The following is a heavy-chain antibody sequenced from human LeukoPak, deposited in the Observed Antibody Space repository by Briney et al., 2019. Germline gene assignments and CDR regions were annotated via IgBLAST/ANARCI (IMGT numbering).Heavy chain of an antibody. CDR2: ISGSASSVSST. CDR1: GFTFSNYA. D-gene: IGHD3-3*01. Sequence: GGSLKLSCAASGFTFSNYAMSWVRQAPGKGLEWVSAISGSASSVSSTYYADSVKGRFTISRDNSKNTLYLQMNSLRAEDTAVYYCARDGGLYDFWSGYFDYWGQGTLVTVSS. CDR3: ARDGGLYDFWSGYFDY. V-gene: IGHV3-23*01. J-gene: IGHJ4*02.